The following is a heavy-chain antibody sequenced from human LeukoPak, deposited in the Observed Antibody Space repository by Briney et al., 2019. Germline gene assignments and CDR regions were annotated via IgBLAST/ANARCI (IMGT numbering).Heavy chain of an antibody. Sequence: ASVKVSCKASGYTFTSYAMHWVRQAPGQGLEWMGGIIPIFGTANYAQKFQGRVTITADESTSTAYMELSSLRSENTAVYYCARGAYIVVVPAAIHANYYYYMDVWGKGTTVTVSS. CDR2: IIPIFGTA. CDR1: GYTFTSYA. CDR3: ARGAYIVVVPAAIHANYYYYMDV. V-gene: IGHV1-69*13. D-gene: IGHD2-2*02. J-gene: IGHJ6*03.